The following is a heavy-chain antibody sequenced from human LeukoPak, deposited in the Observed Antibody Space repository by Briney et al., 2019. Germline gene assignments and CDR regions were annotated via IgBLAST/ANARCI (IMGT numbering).Heavy chain of an antibody. V-gene: IGHV3-20*04. CDR2: LNWNGANT. D-gene: IGHD3-10*01. Sequence: PGGSLRLSCAASGFNFKDYGMTWVRQAPGKGLEWVSGLNWNGANTGYADSVKGRFTISRDNAKNSLYLQMNSLRAEDTALYYCARGGPPRGYYYGSGSETIDPWGQGTLVTVSS. CDR3: ARGGPPRGYYYGSGSETIDP. CDR1: GFNFKDYG. J-gene: IGHJ5*02.